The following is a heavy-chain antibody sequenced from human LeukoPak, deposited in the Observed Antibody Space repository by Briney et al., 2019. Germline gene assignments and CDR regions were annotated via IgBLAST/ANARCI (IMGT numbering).Heavy chain of an antibody. CDR2: ISSSSSYI. V-gene: IGHV3-21*01. Sequence: GGSLRLSCAASGFTFSSYSMNWVRQAPGKGLEWVSSISSSSSYIYYADSVKGRFTISRDNSKNTLYLQMNSLRAEDTAVYYCAKGPVEYYYDSSGYYPYWGQGTLVTVSS. J-gene: IGHJ4*02. D-gene: IGHD3-22*01. CDR3: AKGPVEYYYDSSGYYPY. CDR1: GFTFSSYS.